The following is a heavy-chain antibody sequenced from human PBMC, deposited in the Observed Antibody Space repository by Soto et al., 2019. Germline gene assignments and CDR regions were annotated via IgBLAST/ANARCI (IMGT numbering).Heavy chain of an antibody. V-gene: IGHV3-23*01. CDR2: ISGSGGST. Sequence: GGSLRLSCAASGFTFSSYAMSWVSQAPGKGLEWVSAISGSGGSTYYADSVKGRFTISRDNSKNTLYLQMNSLRAEDTAVYYCAKGSGSYYYLDYCGQGTLVTVSS. CDR3: AKGSGSYYYLDY. CDR1: GFTFSSYA. J-gene: IGHJ4*02. D-gene: IGHD1-26*01.